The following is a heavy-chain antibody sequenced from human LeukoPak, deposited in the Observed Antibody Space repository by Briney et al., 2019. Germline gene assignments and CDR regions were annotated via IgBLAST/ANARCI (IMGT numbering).Heavy chain of an antibody. J-gene: IGHJ5*02. D-gene: IGHD3-9*01. CDR3: AKVIGGIRYFDWYNWFDP. V-gene: IGHV3-11*05. CDR1: GFTFSDYY. Sequence: AGGSLRLSCAASGFTFSDYYMSWIRQAPGKGLESVSYISSSSSNTNYADSVKGRFTISRDNAKNSLYLQMNSLRAEDTAVYYFAKVIGGIRYFDWYNWFDPWGQGTLVTVSS. CDR2: ISSSSSNT.